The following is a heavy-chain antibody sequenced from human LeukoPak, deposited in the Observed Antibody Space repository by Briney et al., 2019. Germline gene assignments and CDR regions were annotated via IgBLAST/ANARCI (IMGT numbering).Heavy chain of an antibody. V-gene: IGHV3-23*01. D-gene: IGHD6-19*01. J-gene: IGHJ4*02. CDR3: AKAGRVSSGWRFEY. CDR1: EFTFSNYG. CDR2: ITGSGSNT. Sequence: GGSLRLSCAASEFTFSNYGMSWVRQAPGKGLDWVSSITGSGSNTYYADSVKGRFTISRDNSKGTLYLQMNNLRAEDTAVFYCAKAGRVSSGWRFEYWGQGTLVTVSS.